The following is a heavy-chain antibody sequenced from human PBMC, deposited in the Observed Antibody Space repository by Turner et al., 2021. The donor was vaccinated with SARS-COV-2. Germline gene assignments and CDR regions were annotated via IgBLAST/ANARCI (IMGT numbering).Heavy chain of an antibody. Sequence: EVQLLESGGGLVQPGGSLSLSCAAPGITSTSYSMSWVRQAPGKGLEWVSSISGSGVTTYYADSVKGRFTISRDSFNNMVYLQMNSLRADNMAVYYCAKGGWGAFDYWGQGILVIVSS. D-gene: IGHD3-16*01. J-gene: IGHJ4*02. CDR3: AKGGWGAFDY. V-gene: IGHV3-23*01. CDR1: GITSTSYS. CDR2: ISGSGVTT.